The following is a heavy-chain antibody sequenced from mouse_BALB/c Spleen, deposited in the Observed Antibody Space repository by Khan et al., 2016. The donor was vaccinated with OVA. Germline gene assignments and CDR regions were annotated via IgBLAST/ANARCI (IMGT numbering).Heavy chain of an antibody. J-gene: IGHJ2*01. Sequence: VQLQQSGAELVKAGASVKMSCKASGYTFTSYWMHWVKQRLGQGLEWFAETNPTNGRTYYNEKFKSKATLHVDKSSSTAYMLLSGPKFEDSAVYYCARIKKIVATYFDYWGQGTTLTVSS. D-gene: IGHD1-1*01. CDR2: TNPTNGRT. CDR3: ARIKKIVATYFDY. V-gene: IGHV1S81*02. CDR1: GYTFTSYW.